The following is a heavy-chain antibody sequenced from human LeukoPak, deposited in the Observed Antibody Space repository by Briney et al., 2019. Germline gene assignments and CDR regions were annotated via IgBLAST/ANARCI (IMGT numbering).Heavy chain of an antibody. CDR2: ISSSGNTI. CDR3: AELGIPMVGGV. V-gene: IGHV3-48*03. D-gene: IGHD3-10*02. CDR1: GFTVSSYE. J-gene: IGHJ6*03. Sequence: QPGGSLRLSCAASGFTVSSYEMNCVRQAPGKGLEGVSYISSSGNTIYYADDVKGRFTISRYNAKNSLSLEMNDTRAEDTAVSYCAELGIPMVGGVWGKGTTVTISS.